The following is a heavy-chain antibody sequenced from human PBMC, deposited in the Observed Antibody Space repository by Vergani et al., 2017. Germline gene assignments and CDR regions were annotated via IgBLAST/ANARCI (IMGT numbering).Heavy chain of an antibody. D-gene: IGHD3-22*01. Sequence: QVQLQESGPGLVKPSETLSLTCTVSGGSISSYYWSWIRQPPGKGLEWIGYIYYSGSTNYNPSLKSRVTISVDTSKNQFSLKLSSVTAADTAVYYCARDRVVITTCAFDIWGQGTMVTVSS. CDR1: GGSISSYY. CDR3: ARDRVVITTCAFDI. V-gene: IGHV4-59*01. J-gene: IGHJ3*02. CDR2: IYYSGST.